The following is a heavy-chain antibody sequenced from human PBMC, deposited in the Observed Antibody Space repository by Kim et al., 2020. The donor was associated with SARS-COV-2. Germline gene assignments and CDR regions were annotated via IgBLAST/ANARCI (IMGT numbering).Heavy chain of an antibody. J-gene: IGHJ6*02. CDR3: AKDPYGGPPYYYYYGMDV. CDR1: GFTFSSYA. V-gene: IGHV3-23*01. Sequence: GGSLRLSCAASGFTFSSYAMSWVRQAPGKGLEWVSAISGSGGSTYYADSVKGRFTISRDNPKNTLYLQMNSLRAEDTAVYYCAKDPYGGPPYYYYYGMDVWGQGNTVTVSS. CDR2: ISGSGGST. D-gene: IGHD4-17*01.